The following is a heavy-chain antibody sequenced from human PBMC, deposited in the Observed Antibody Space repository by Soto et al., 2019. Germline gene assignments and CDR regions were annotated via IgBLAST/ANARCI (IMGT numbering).Heavy chain of an antibody. D-gene: IGHD6-13*01. V-gene: IGHV3-43D*04. CDR1: GFTFDDYA. CDR2: ISWDGGST. J-gene: IGHJ6*02. Sequence: PGGSLRLSCAASGFTFDDYAMHWVRQAPGKGLEWVSLISWDGGSTYYADSVKGRFTISRDNSKNSLYLQMNSLRAEDTALHYCAKDNRIAAAGSYYYGMDVWGQGTTVTVSS. CDR3: AKDNRIAAAGSYYYGMDV.